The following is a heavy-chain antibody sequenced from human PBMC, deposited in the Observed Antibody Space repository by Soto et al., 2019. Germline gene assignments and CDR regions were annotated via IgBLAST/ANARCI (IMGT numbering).Heavy chain of an antibody. V-gene: IGHV3-74*01. CDR2: VNSDGSIT. CDR3: ATSKGAVVISPYFFDY. D-gene: IGHD2-21*01. Sequence: EVRLEESGGGLVQPGGSLRLSCAASGFTFDSYWMYWVRQAPGKGLVWVSCVNSDGSITTYADSVKGRFTISRDNAKNTLSLQMNSLRVEDTAVYYCATSKGAVVISPYFFDYWGQGALVTVSS. CDR1: GFTFDSYW. J-gene: IGHJ4*02.